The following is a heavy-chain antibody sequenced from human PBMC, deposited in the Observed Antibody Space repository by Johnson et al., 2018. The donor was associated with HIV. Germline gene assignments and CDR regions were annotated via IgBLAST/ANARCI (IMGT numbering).Heavy chain of an antibody. CDR1: GFTFSNAW. J-gene: IGHJ3*02. V-gene: IGHV3-15*01. Sequence: VQLVESGGGLVKPGGSLRLSCAASGFTFSNAWMSWVRQAPGKGLEWVGRIKSKTDGGTTDYAAPVKGRFTISRDDSKNTLYLQMNSLRAEDTAVYYCARELPGGDAFDIWGQGTMVTVSS. D-gene: IGHD2-15*01. CDR2: IKSKTDGGTT. CDR3: ARELPGGDAFDI.